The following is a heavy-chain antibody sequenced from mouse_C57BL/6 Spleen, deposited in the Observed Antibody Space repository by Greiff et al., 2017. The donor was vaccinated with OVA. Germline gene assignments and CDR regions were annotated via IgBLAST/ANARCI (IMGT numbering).Heavy chain of an antibody. CDR1: GYTFTSYW. V-gene: IGHV1-69*01. CDR3: ARSELYGAMDY. D-gene: IGHD1-2*01. J-gene: IGHJ4*01. Sequence: QVQLQQPGAELVMPGASVKLSCKASGYTFTSYWMHWVKQRPGQGLEWIGEIDPSDSYTNYNQKFKGKSTLTVDKSSSTAYMQLISLTSEDSAVYYCARSELYGAMDYWGQGTSVTVSS. CDR2: IDPSDSYT.